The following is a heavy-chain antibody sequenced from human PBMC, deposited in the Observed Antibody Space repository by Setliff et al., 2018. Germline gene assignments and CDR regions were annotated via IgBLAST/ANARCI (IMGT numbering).Heavy chain of an antibody. V-gene: IGHV4-61*09. J-gene: IGHJ4*01. CDR3: ARSDGNFQYPDY. CDR2: IYTNGGT. D-gene: IGHD2-2*01. CDR1: GASISSGNDF. Sequence: SETLSLTCSVSGASISSGNDFWNWIRQPAGKGLEWIGNIYTNGGTDYSPSLRSRVTISLGTSKNQFSLQLTSVTAADTAIYYCARSDGNFQYPDYWGQGTLVTVS.